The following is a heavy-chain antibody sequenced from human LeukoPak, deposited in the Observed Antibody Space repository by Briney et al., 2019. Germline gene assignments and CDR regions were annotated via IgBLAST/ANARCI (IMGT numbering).Heavy chain of an antibody. CDR2: ISGSGSST. V-gene: IGHV3-23*01. D-gene: IGHD2-2*01. CDR1: GFTFSSYA. Sequence: GGFLRLSCAASGFTFSSYAMSWVRQGPGKGLEWVSTISGSGSSTDYADSVKGRFTISRDNSKNTLYLQMNSLRAEDTAIYYCAKVREGVVVVPAAPVDFWGQGTLVTVSS. CDR3: AKVREGVVVVPAAPVDF. J-gene: IGHJ4*02.